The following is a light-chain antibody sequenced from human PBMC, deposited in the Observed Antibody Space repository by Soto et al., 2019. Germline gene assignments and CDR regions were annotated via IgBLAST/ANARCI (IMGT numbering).Light chain of an antibody. J-gene: IGKJ3*01. CDR1: QSVSSN. CDR3: QQYNNWPFT. V-gene: IGKV3-15*01. Sequence: EIVMTQSPATLSVSPGERATLSCRASQSVSSNLAWYQQKPGQAPRLLIYGASTRATGIPARFSGSGSGTEFTLTISSLQSEDFAVYYCQQYNNWPFTFGPDQGGYQT. CDR2: GAS.